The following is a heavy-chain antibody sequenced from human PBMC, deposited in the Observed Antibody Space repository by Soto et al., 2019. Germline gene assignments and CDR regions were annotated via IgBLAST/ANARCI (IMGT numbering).Heavy chain of an antibody. V-gene: IGHV1-69*12. J-gene: IGHJ6*02. CDR3: ASAMVPSTNYYYAMDV. CDR1: GGTFSNYA. D-gene: IGHD2-15*01. Sequence: QVQLLQSGAEVEKPGSSMKVSCKASGGTFSNYAISWVRQAPGQGLEWMGGFITIFGTTNYAPNFQGRVTITVDECTGTTNIELTSLRSEDTAVYYCASAMVPSTNYYYAMDVWGQGTRVTVSS. CDR2: FITIFGTT.